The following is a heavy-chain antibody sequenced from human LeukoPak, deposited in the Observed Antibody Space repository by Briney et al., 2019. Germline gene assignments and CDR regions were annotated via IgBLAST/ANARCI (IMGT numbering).Heavy chain of an antibody. V-gene: IGHV4-38-2*02. CDR2: LYYSGSN. CDR1: GYSISGGYH. CDR3: ARDQPYMDV. J-gene: IGHJ6*03. Sequence: SETLSLTCGVSGYSISGGYHWAWIRQPPGKGLEWIASLYYSGSNYYNPSLKSRVTMSLDTSKNQFSLRLRSVTAADTAVYYCARDQPYMDVWGKGTTVTVSS.